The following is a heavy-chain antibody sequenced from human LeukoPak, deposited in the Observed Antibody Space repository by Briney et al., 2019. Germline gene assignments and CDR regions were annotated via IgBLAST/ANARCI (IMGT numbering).Heavy chain of an antibody. D-gene: IGHD5-12*01. Sequence: GGSLRLSCAASGFTFSSNDMHWVRQAPGKGLEWVAVIWYDGNNKYYADSVKGRFTISRDNSKNTLFLQMNSLRAEDTAVYYCARDPFSGYDKRVYYFDYWGQGVLVTVSS. J-gene: IGHJ4*02. CDR2: IWYDGNNK. V-gene: IGHV3-33*01. CDR1: GFTFSSND. CDR3: ARDPFSGYDKRVYYFDY.